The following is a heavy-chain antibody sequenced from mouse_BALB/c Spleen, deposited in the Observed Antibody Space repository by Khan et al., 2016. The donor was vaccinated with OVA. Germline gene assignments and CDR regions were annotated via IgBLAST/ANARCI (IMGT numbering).Heavy chain of an antibody. CDR2: INPSNGYT. V-gene: IGHV1-4*01. CDR3: VRGGAYNRNDGWFAY. J-gene: IGHJ3*01. CDR1: GYTFTSYT. Sequence: VQLVESGAELARPGASVKMSCKASGYTFTSYTIHWIKLRPGQGLEWIGYINPSNGYTNYNQKFKDKATLTADKSSTTAYMQLSSLTSDDSAVYYCVRGGAYNRNDGWFAYWGQGTLVTVSA. D-gene: IGHD2-14*01.